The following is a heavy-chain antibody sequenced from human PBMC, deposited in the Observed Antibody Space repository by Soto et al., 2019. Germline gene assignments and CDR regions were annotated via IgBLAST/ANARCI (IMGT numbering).Heavy chain of an antibody. CDR3: ARVGGTVTSDY. J-gene: IGHJ4*02. V-gene: IGHV3-33*01. D-gene: IGHD4-17*01. CDR2: IYYDGSNK. Sequence: QMQLVESGGGVVQPGGSLRLSCVASGFTFGAYGMHWVRQAPGKGLEWVAMIYYDGSNKYYADSMKGRFTISRDNSKNTLFLQMNSLRAEDTAVYYCARVGGTVTSDYWGQGTLVNVSS. CDR1: GFTFGAYG.